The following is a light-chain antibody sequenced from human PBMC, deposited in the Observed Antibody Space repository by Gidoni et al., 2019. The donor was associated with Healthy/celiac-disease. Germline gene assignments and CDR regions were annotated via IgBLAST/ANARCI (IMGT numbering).Light chain of an antibody. CDR2: AAS. V-gene: IGKV1-8*01. CDR1: QGISSY. Sequence: IRMTQSPSSFSASTGDRVTITCRASQGISSYLAWYQQKPGKAPKLLIYAASNLQSGVPSRFSGSGSGTDFTLTISCLQSEDFATYDCQQYYSYPTWTFGQXTKVEIK. CDR3: QQYYSYPTWT. J-gene: IGKJ1*01.